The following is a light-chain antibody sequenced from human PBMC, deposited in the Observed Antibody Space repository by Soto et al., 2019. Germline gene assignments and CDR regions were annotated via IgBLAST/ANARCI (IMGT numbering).Light chain of an antibody. CDR3: QQRAIWVT. J-gene: IGKJ5*01. CDR2: GAS. CDR1: QSVSNNY. V-gene: IGKV3D-20*02. Sequence: EIVLTQSPGTLSLSPGERATLSCRASQSVSNNYLAWYQQKPGQAPRLLIYGASSRATGIPDRFSGSGSGTEFTLTISSLQSEDSAVYYCQQRAIWVTFGQGTRLEIK.